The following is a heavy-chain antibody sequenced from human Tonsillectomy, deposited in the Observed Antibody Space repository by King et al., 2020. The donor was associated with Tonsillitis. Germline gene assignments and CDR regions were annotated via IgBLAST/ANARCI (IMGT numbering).Heavy chain of an antibody. CDR2: IRSKGYGGTI. J-gene: IGHJ4*02. V-gene: IGHV3-49*04. Sequence: VQLVESGGGVIQPGRSLRLSCTASGFTFGDYTLSWVRQAPGKGLEWVGFIRSKGYGGTIESAASVKDRFTFSRDDSKSIDYLQMNSLRTDDTAVYYCSRNVRYGDYCCGYGGQGTRVTFSS. CDR3: SRNVRYGDYCCGY. D-gene: IGHD4-17*01. CDR1: GFTFGDYT.